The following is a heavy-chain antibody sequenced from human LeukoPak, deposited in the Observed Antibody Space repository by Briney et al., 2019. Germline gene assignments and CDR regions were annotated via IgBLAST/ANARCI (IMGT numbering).Heavy chain of an antibody. CDR1: GFTFDDYA. V-gene: IGHV3-9*01. D-gene: IGHD2-15*01. CDR3: AKDVRYCSGGSCYLGAGWFDP. CDR2: VVWISGSI. Sequence: GRSLRLSCAASGFTFDDYAMHWVRHAPGEGLEWVSGVVWISGSIGYAVAVNGRFTISRDNAKNSVYMQMNSLRAEDTALYYCAKDVRYCSGGSCYLGAGWFDPWGQGTLVTVSS. J-gene: IGHJ5*02.